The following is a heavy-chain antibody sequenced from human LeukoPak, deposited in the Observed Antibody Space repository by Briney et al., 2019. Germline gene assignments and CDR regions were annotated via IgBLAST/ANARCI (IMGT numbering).Heavy chain of an antibody. CDR1: GGSFSGYY. CDR3: ARGEKDTDGYKPYYFDY. J-gene: IGHJ4*02. D-gene: IGHD5-24*01. Sequence: SETLSLTCAVYGGSFSGYYWSWIRQPPGKGLEWIGEIKHSGSANYNPSLKSRVTISVGTSKNQFSLKLSSVTAADTAVYYCARGEKDTDGYKPYYFDYWGQGTLVTDSS. V-gene: IGHV4-34*01. CDR2: IKHSGSA.